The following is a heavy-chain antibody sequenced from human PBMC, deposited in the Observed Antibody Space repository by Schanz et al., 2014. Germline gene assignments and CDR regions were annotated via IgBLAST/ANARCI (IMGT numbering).Heavy chain of an antibody. Sequence: AQLVESGGGVVQPGRSLRLSCTGSRFTISRNPIHWVRQAPGKGLEWVSYISGSSSTKYYADSVKGRFTISRDNGKNSLYLQMNSLRAEDTAVYYCARDSGSHYLVDYWGQGILVTVSS. CDR1: RFTISRNP. J-gene: IGHJ4*02. CDR2: ISGSSSTK. D-gene: IGHD1-26*01. CDR3: ARDSGSHYLVDY. V-gene: IGHV3-48*01.